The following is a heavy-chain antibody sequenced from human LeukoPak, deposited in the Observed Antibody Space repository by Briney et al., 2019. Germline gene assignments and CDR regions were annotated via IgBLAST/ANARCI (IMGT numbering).Heavy chain of an antibody. CDR1: GGTFSSYA. CDR3: ARGQGYYYDSSGYLDY. V-gene: IGHV1-69*13. Sequence: SVKVSCKASGGTFSSYAISWVRQAPGQGLEWMGGIIPIFGTANYAQKFQGRVTITADESTSTAYMELSSLRSEDTAVYYCARGQGYYYDSSGYLDYWGQGTLVTVSS. D-gene: IGHD3-22*01. CDR2: IIPIFGTA. J-gene: IGHJ4*02.